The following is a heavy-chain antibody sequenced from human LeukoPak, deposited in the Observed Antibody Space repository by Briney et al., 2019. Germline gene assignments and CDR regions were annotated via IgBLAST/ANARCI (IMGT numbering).Heavy chain of an antibody. CDR3: ATAGRSGSYIQDYYMDV. CDR1: GYTFTGYY. V-gene: IGHV1-24*01. J-gene: IGHJ6*03. Sequence: ASVKVSCKASGYTFTGYYLHWVRQAPGKGLEWMGGFDPEDGETIYAQKFQGRVTMTEDTSTDTAYMELSSLRSEDTAVYYCATAGRSGSYIQDYYMDVWGKGTTVTVSS. CDR2: FDPEDGET. D-gene: IGHD1-26*01.